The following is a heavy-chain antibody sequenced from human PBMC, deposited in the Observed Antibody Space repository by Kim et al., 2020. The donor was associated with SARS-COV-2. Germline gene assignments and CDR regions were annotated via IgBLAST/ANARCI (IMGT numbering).Heavy chain of an antibody. CDR2: IIPIFGTA. Sequence: SVKVSCKASGGTFSSYAISWVRQAPGQGLEWMGGIIPIFGTANYAQKFQGRVTITADESTSTAYMELSSLRSEDTAVYYCARVGSEYDYVWGSYRYQGFDYWGQGTLVTVSP. CDR3: ARVGSEYDYVWGSYRYQGFDY. V-gene: IGHV1-69*13. J-gene: IGHJ4*02. D-gene: IGHD3-16*02. CDR1: GGTFSSYA.